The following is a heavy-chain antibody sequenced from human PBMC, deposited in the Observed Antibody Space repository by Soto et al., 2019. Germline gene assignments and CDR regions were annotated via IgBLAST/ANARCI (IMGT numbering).Heavy chain of an antibody. CDR2: IYHSGSI. CDR1: GGSISSNNW. D-gene: IGHD5-12*01. V-gene: IGHV4-4*02. CDR3: ARDSSGYSFIDN. J-gene: IGHJ4*02. Sequence: PSETLSLTCAVSGGSISSNNWWSWVRQPPGKGLEWIGEIYHSGSINYNPSLRSRVTISVDKSKNQFSLKLTSVTAADMAVYYCARDSSGYSFIDNWGRGILVTVSS.